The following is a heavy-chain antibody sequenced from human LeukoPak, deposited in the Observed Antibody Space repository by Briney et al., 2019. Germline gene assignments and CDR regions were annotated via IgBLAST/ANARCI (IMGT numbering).Heavy chain of an antibody. Sequence: KTSETLSLACTVSGGSISSTSYFWAWIRQPPGGGLEWIGSIYYSGTTYFNSSLKSRVTISVERSKNHFSLRLSSLTAADTALYYCARVYSSTHNWFDTWGQGIQVTVSS. CDR2: IYYSGTT. CDR1: GGSISSTSYF. V-gene: IGHV4-39*07. J-gene: IGHJ5*02. D-gene: IGHD6-19*01. CDR3: ARVYSSTHNWFDT.